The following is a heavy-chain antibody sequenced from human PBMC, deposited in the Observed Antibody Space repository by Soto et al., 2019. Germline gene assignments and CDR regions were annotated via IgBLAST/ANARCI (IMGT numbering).Heavy chain of an antibody. J-gene: IGHJ3*02. CDR2: ILVGGST. CDR3: AKATATGGGAFDI. D-gene: IGHD2-8*02. CDR1: RFICSSCD. V-gene: IGHV3-23*01. Sequence: GCLRISCAASRFICSSCDMIWDRKAPGKGLEWVSTILVGGSTHYEDSVKGRFTISRDRSKNTLYLQMNSLTAGDTAVYYCAKATATGGGAFDICGQGTMVPVSS.